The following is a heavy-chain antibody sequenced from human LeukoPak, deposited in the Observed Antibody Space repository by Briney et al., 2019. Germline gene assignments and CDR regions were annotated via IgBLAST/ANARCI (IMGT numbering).Heavy chain of an antibody. CDR2: IYHSGST. CDR1: GGSTSSGGYY. Sequence: SETLSLTCNVSGGSTSSGGYYWSWIQQPPGKGLEWIGYIYHSGSTYYNPSLKSRVTISVDRSKNQFSLKLSSVTAADTAVYYCARAPYSSYGDYWGQGTLVTLAS. D-gene: IGHD3-22*01. CDR3: ARAPYSSYGDY. V-gene: IGHV4-30-2*01. J-gene: IGHJ4*02.